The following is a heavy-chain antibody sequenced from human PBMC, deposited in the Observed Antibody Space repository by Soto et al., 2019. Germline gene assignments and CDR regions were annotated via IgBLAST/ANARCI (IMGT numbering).Heavy chain of an antibody. V-gene: IGHV1-46*01. CDR2: INPRGGIT. CDR1: GYTFTSYY. Sequence: QMQLVQSGAEVKKPGASVKVSCKASGYTFTSYYIHWVRKAPGQGLDWMGTINPRGGITTYAQKFQGRLTMTGDTSTSTVYMELSGLTSEDTAMYHCAASPAYGSSWYGIPPDLSHGMHVWGQGTTVTVSS. D-gene: IGHD6-13*01. CDR3: AASPAYGSSWYGIPPDLSHGMHV. J-gene: IGHJ6*02.